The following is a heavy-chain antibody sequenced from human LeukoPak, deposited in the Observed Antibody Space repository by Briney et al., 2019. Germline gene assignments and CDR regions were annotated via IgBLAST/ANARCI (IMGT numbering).Heavy chain of an antibody. CDR3: ARRQIDCSTTSCYVDY. J-gene: IGHJ4*02. D-gene: IGHD2-2*01. CDR1: GYTFTGYY. Sequence: GASVKVSCKASGYTFTGYYMHWVRQAPGQGLEWMGWINPNSGGTSYAQNFQGRVTMTRDTPITTAYMELSRLRSDDTAVYYCARRQIDCSTTSCYVDYWGQGTLVTVSS. V-gene: IGHV1-2*02. CDR2: INPNSGGT.